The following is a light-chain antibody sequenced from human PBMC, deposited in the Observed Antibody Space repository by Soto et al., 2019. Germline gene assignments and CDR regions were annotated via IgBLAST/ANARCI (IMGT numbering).Light chain of an antibody. V-gene: IGKV3-20*01. Sequence: EVVLTQSPGTVSLSPGERVTLSCRASQSVISKYLAWYQQRPGQAPRLLIYAASSRATGIPDRFSGSGSGTDFTLSISSLESEDFAVYYCQQYGSSLTWTFGQGTKVEMK. J-gene: IGKJ1*01. CDR3: QQYGSSLTWT. CDR1: QSVISKY. CDR2: AAS.